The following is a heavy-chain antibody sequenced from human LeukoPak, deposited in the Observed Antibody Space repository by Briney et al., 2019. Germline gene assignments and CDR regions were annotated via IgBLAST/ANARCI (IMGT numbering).Heavy chain of an antibody. D-gene: IGHD6-19*01. CDR3: VREGYSSGRAGIFNF. V-gene: IGHV3-30-3*01. CDR1: GFIFTNYV. J-gene: IGHJ3*01. Sequence: PGGSLRLSCATSGFIFTNYVIHWVRQAPGKGLEWVALISHDAGNKHYADSVKDRFTLSRDTSKNTQFLEMTSLTIEDTAVYYCVREGYSSGRAGIFNFWGQGTTVTVSS. CDR2: ISHDAGNK.